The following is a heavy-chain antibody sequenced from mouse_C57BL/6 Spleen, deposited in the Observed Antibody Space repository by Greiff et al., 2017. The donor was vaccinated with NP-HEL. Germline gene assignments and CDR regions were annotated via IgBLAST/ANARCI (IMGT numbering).Heavy chain of an antibody. Sequence: VQLQQSGPELVKPGASVKISCKASGYAFSSSWMNWVKQRPGKGLEWIGRIYPGDGDPNYNGKFKGKATLTADKSSSTAYMQLSSLTSEDSAVYFCAREGFTGFAYWGQGTLVTVSA. V-gene: IGHV1-82*01. D-gene: IGHD3-1*01. CDR2: IYPGDGDP. CDR1: GYAFSSSW. CDR3: AREGFTGFAY. J-gene: IGHJ3*01.